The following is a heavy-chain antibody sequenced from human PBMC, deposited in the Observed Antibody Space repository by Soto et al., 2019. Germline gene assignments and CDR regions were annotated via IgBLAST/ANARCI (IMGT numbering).Heavy chain of an antibody. J-gene: IGHJ4*02. CDR3: ARVDVVSYSKTWRANFDY. CDR2: IYYSGST. Sequence: SETLSLTCTVSGGSIRSGGYYWSWIRQHPGKGLEWIGYIYYSGSTYYNPSLKSRLTISVDTSKNQFSLKLSSVTAADTAVYYCARVDVVSYSKTWRANFDYWGQGTLVTVSS. V-gene: IGHV4-31*03. CDR1: GGSIRSGGYY. D-gene: IGHD1-26*01.